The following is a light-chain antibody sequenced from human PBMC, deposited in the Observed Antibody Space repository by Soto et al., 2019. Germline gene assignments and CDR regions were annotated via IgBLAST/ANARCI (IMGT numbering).Light chain of an antibody. Sequence: EIVMTQSPATLSVSPGERVTLSCRASQSVSGNLAWYQQKPGKAPRLLIYGTYTRAAGIPARFSGTVSGTEFTLTISSLQSEDFAVYYCQQYDSWPLFGQGTRLEI. CDR1: QSVSGN. CDR3: QQYDSWPL. V-gene: IGKV3-15*01. J-gene: IGKJ5*01. CDR2: GTY.